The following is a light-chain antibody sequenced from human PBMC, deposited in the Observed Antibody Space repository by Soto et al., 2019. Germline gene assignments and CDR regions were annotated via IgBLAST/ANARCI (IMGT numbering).Light chain of an antibody. V-gene: IGLV3-21*02. J-gene: IGLJ2*01. Sequence: SYELTQPPSVSVAPGQTARITCGGTNIGSKSVHWYQQKPGQAPVLVVYDDSDRPSGIPERFSGSNSGNTATLTISRVEAWDVADYYCQVWDSSSDHVVFGGGTKLTVL. CDR2: DDS. CDR1: NIGSKS. CDR3: QVWDSSSDHVV.